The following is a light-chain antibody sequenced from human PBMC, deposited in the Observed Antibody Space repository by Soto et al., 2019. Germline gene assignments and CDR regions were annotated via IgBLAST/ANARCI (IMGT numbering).Light chain of an antibody. CDR1: SSDIGFYNY. Sequence: QSVPTQPASVSGSPGQSITISCTGTSSDIGFYNYVSWYQQHPCKAPKLMIHEVSNRPSGISNRFSGSKSGNTASLTISGLQAEDEADYYCSSYTDTNPLVFGGGTKLTVL. V-gene: IGLV2-14*01. CDR2: EVS. CDR3: SSYTDTNPLV. J-gene: IGLJ2*01.